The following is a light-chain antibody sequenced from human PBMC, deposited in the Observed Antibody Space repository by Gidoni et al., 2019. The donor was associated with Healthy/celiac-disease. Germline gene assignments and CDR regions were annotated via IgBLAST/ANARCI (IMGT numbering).Light chain of an antibody. Sequence: EIVLTQSPATRSLSPGERATLSCRASQSVSSYLAWYQQKPGQAPRFSGSGSGTEFTLTISSLEPEDFAVYYCQQRSNWPPYTFGQGTKLEIK. CDR3: QQRSNWPPYT. J-gene: IGKJ2*01. V-gene: IGKV3-11*01. CDR1: QSVSSY.